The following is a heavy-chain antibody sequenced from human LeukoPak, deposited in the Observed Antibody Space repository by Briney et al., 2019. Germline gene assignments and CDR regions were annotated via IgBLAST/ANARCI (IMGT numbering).Heavy chain of an antibody. J-gene: IGHJ4*02. CDR3: AASFRVTGPPNYY. V-gene: IGHV3-74*01. CDR2: ISEDGKKT. CDR1: AFTFTSHW. Sequence: GGCLSLSCAESAFTFTSHWMQWVSQAPGKGLGWVSHISEDGKKTNYAGSVKGRFTISSDVAKNTLHLQMDSLRVEDTAVYYCAASFRVTGPPNYYWREGTMLTVCS. D-gene: IGHD3-16*02.